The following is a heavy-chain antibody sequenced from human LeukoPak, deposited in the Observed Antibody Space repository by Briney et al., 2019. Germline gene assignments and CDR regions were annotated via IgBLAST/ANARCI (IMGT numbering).Heavy chain of an antibody. CDR2: ISYDGSNE. J-gene: IGHJ4*02. CDR1: GFTFSSYV. D-gene: IGHD6-13*01. CDR3: ARDLQLVQDY. Sequence: GGSLRLSCAASGFTFSSYVMHWVRQAPGKGLEWVAIISYDGSNEYYADSVKGRFTISRDNSKNTLYLQMNSLRAADTAVYYCARDLQLVQDYWGQGTLVTVSS. V-gene: IGHV3-30*04.